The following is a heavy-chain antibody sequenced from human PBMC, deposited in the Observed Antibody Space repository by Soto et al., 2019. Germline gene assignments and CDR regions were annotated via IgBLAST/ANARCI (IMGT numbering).Heavy chain of an antibody. V-gene: IGHV4-34*01. J-gene: IGHJ6*02. CDR2: INHSGST. D-gene: IGHD3-16*01. CDR1: GGSFSGYY. Sequence: SETLSLTCAVYGGSFSGYYWSWIRQPPGKGLEWIGEINHSGSTNYNPSLKSRVTISVDTSKNQFSLKLSSVTAADTAVYYCARGRLYGRYYYYGMDVWGQGTTVTVPS. CDR3: ARGRLYGRYYYYGMDV.